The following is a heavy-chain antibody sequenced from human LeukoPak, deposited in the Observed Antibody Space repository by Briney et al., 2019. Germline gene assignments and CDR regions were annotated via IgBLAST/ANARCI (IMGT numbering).Heavy chain of an antibody. CDR2: ISYSGST. CDR1: GGSISSYY. J-gene: IGHJ4*02. V-gene: IGHV4-59*01. Sequence: PSETLSLTCTVSGGSISSYYLSWIRQPPGKGLEWIGYISYSGSTNYNPSLKSRVTISVDTSKNQFSLKLSSVTAADTAVYYCAKYVWGSYPTFEDYWGQGTLVTVSS. D-gene: IGHD3-16*02. CDR3: AKYVWGSYPTFEDY.